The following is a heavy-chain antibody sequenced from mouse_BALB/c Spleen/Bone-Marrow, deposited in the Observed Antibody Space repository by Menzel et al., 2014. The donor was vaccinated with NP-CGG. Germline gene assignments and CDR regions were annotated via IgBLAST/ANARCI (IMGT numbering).Heavy chain of an antibody. J-gene: IGHJ1*01. CDR3: ARLNYYGNLFV. CDR1: GFDFSRYW. Sequence: EVQLQQSGGGLVQPGGSLKLSCAASGFDFSRYWMSWVRQAPGKGLDWIGEVNPDSSTINYTPSLKDKFIISRDNAKNTLYLQMSKVRSEDTALYYCARLNYYGNLFVWGAGTTVTVSS. V-gene: IGHV4-1*02. D-gene: IGHD1-1*01. CDR2: VNPDSSTI.